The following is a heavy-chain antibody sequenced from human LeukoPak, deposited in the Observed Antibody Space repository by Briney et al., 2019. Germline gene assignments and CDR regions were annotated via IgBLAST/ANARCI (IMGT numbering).Heavy chain of an antibody. CDR2: IIPIFGTA. J-gene: IGHJ6*03. Sequence: SVKVSYKASGGTFSSYAISWVRQAPGQGLEWMGGIIPIFGTANYAQKFQGRVTITADESTSTAYMELSSLRSEDTAVYYCASRLITTTNYYYYYMDVWGKGTTVTVSS. D-gene: IGHD3-16*01. CDR3: ASRLITTTNYYYYYMDV. V-gene: IGHV1-69*01. CDR1: GGTFSSYA.